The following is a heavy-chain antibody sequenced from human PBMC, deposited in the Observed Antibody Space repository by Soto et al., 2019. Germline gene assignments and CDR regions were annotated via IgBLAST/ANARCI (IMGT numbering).Heavy chain of an antibody. CDR3: AKDVRYCSGGSCYSGGMDV. CDR1: GFTFSSYG. Sequence: QVQLVESGGGVVQPGRSLRLSCAASGFTFSSYGMHWVRQAPGKGLEWAALMSYDGSNKYYADSVKGRFTISRDNSKNTLYLQMNSLRAEDTAVYYCAKDVRYCSGGSCYSGGMDVWGQGTTVTVSS. CDR2: MSYDGSNK. V-gene: IGHV3-30*18. J-gene: IGHJ6*02. D-gene: IGHD2-15*01.